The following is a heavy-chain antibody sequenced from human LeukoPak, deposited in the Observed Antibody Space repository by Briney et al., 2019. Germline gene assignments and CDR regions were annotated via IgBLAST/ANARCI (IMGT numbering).Heavy chain of an antibody. J-gene: IGHJ4*02. CDR1: GFTFSSYG. D-gene: IGHD1-26*01. V-gene: IGHV3-23*01. Sequence: GGSLRLSCAASGFTFSSYGMSWVRQAPGKGLEWVSAISGSGGSTYYADSVKGRFTISGDNSKNTLYLQMNSLRAEDTAVYYCAKVVGATNSDYWGQGTLVTVSS. CDR2: ISGSGGST. CDR3: AKVVGATNSDY.